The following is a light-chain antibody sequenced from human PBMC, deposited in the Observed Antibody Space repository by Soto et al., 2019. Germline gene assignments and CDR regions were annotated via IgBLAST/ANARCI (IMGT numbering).Light chain of an antibody. CDR3: QQYNNWPRT. CDR2: GAS. Sequence: EVVMTQSPATLSVSPGERATLSCRASQSVGSNLAWYQQKPGQPPRLLIYGASTRATAIPARFSGSGSGTEFTLTISSLQSEDFAVYYCQQYNNWPRTFGQGTKVDIK. J-gene: IGKJ1*01. CDR1: QSVGSN. V-gene: IGKV3-15*01.